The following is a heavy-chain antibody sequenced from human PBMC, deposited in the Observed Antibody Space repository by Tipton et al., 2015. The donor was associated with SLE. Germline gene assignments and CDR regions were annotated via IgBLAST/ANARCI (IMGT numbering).Heavy chain of an antibody. D-gene: IGHD6-13*01. V-gene: IGHV4-38-2*02. J-gene: IGHJ3*02. CDR2: IYHSGNT. Sequence: TLSLTCAVSGYSISSGYYWGWIRQPPGKGLEWIGSIYHSGNTYYNPSLKSRVTISVDTSKNQFSLRLSSVTAADTAVYYCARDGSSSSFDIWGQGTMVIVSS. CDR1: GYSISSGYY. CDR3: ARDGSSSSFDI.